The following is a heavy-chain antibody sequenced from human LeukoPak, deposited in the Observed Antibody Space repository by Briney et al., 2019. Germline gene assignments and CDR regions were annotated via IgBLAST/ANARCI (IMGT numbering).Heavy chain of an antibody. Sequence: GGSLRLSCAASGFTFSSYGMYWVRQAPGKGLEWVAFIRYDGSNKYYADSVKGRFTISRDNSKNTLYLQMNSLRAEDTAVYYCARDQRVITMVAYYYYMDVWGKGTTVTVSS. V-gene: IGHV3-30*02. D-gene: IGHD3-10*01. CDR2: IRYDGSNK. J-gene: IGHJ6*03. CDR1: GFTFSSYG. CDR3: ARDQRVITMVAYYYYMDV.